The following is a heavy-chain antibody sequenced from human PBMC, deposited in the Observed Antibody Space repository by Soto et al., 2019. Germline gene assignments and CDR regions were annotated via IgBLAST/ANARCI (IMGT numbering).Heavy chain of an antibody. J-gene: IGHJ5*02. D-gene: IGHD6-19*01. Sequence: GGSLRLSCAASGFTFDDYAMHWVRQAPGKGLEWVSGISWNSDSIGYADSVKGRFTISRDNAKNSLYLQMNSLRAEDTALYYCAKDRVAVAVSREFDPWGQGTLVTVSS. V-gene: IGHV3-9*01. CDR1: GFTFDDYA. CDR2: ISWNSDSI. CDR3: AKDRVAVAVSREFDP.